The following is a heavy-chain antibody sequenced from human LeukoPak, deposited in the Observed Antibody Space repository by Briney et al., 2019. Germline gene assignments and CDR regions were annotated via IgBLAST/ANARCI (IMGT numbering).Heavy chain of an antibody. Sequence: GGSLRLSCAASGFTVSSNYMSWVRQAPGKGLEWVSVISGSGSSTYYTDSVKGRFTISRDNAKRSLYLQMNSLRAEDTAVYYCAPPPIAATGNWGQGTLVTVSS. CDR1: GFTVSSNY. CDR2: ISGSGSST. J-gene: IGHJ4*02. V-gene: IGHV3-23*01. CDR3: APPPIAATGN. D-gene: IGHD6-13*01.